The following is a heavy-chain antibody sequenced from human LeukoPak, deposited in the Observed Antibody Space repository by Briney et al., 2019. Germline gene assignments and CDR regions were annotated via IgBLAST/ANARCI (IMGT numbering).Heavy chain of an antibody. Sequence: SETLSLTCTVSGGSISSSSYYWGWIRQPPGKGLEWIGSIYYSGSTYYNPSLKSRATISVDTSKNQFSLKLSSVTAADTAVYYCASPGSSSLITWGQGTLVTVSS. CDR1: GGSISSSSYY. J-gene: IGHJ4*02. CDR3: ASPGSSSLIT. D-gene: IGHD6-13*01. CDR2: IYYSGST. V-gene: IGHV4-39*01.